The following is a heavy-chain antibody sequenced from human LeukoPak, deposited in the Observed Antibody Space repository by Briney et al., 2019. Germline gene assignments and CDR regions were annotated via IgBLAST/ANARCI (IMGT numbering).Heavy chain of an antibody. CDR1: GYIFTNYY. Sequence: ASVKISYKASGYIFTNYYLYWVRQAPGQGLEWMGVINPVGGVTTYAQRFQGRVTMTRDTSTSTFDMELSSLKSEDTAVYYCARDLGQYYDTSDNWFDPWGQGTLVTVSS. CDR3: ARDLGQYYDTSDNWFDP. D-gene: IGHD3-22*01. V-gene: IGHV1-46*01. J-gene: IGHJ5*02. CDR2: INPVGGVT.